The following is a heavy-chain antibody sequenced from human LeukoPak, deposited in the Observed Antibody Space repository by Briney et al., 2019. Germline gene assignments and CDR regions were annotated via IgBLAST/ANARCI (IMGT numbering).Heavy chain of an antibody. Sequence: GGSLRLSCAASGFTFSSYAMSSVRQAPGKGLEWVSAISGSGGSTYYADSVKGRFTISRDNSKNTLYLQMNSLRAEDTAVYYCAKGVYYYGSGSYDYFDYWGQGTLVTVSS. D-gene: IGHD3-10*01. CDR2: ISGSGGST. CDR1: GFTFSSYA. J-gene: IGHJ4*02. CDR3: AKGVYYYGSGSYDYFDY. V-gene: IGHV3-23*01.